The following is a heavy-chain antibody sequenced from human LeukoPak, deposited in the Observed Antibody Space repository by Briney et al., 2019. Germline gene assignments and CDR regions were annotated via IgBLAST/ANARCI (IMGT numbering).Heavy chain of an antibody. CDR3: ARGPMYSRGWYPPYYYYYMDV. Sequence: SEPLSLPCAVYGGSFSGHYWSWIRQPPGKGLEWIGEINHSGGTNYHPSLKSRVTMSVDTSKNQFSLMLSAVTAADTAVYYCARGPMYSRGWYPPYYYYYMDVWGKGTTVTASS. V-gene: IGHV4-34*01. D-gene: IGHD6-19*01. CDR2: INHSGGT. CDR1: GGSFSGHY. J-gene: IGHJ6*03.